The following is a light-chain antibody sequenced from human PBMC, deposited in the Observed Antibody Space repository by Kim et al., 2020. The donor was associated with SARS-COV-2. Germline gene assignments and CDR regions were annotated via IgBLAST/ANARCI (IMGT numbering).Light chain of an antibody. Sequence: DIHMTQSPSSLSAYVGDRVTIACQASQDISNYLNWYQQKPGKAPKVLIHAASKLQTGVPSRFSGSGAGTHFTFTISSLQPEDIATYYCQQYDNVPYTFGQGTKLEI. CDR1: QDISNY. CDR3: QQYDNVPYT. J-gene: IGKJ2*01. CDR2: AAS. V-gene: IGKV1-33*01.